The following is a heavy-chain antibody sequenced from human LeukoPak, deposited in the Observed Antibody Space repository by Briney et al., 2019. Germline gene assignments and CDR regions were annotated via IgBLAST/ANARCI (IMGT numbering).Heavy chain of an antibody. CDR1: GFTFSSYE. J-gene: IGHJ5*01. D-gene: IGHD1-26*01. CDR3: AKDRIIVIPGPYSWLDS. V-gene: IGHV3-48*03. CDR2: ISSSGSTI. Sequence: QPGGSLRLSCAASGFTFSSYEMNWVRQAPGKGLEWVSYISSSGSTIYYADSVKGRFTISRDNSNNTLYLQMNSLRAEDTALYFCAKDRIIVIPGPYSWLDSWGQGALVTVSS.